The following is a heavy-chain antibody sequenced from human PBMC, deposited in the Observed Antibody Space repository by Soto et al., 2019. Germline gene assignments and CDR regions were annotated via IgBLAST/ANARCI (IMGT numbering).Heavy chain of an antibody. CDR3: AYYYDSSGYYRRYYYYGMDV. Sequence: QVQLQQWGAGLLKPSETLSLTCAVYGGSFSGYYWSWIRQPPGKGLEWIGEINHSGSTNYNPSLKSRVTISVDTSKNQFSLKLSAVTAADTAVYYCAYYYDSSGYYRRYYYYGMDVWGQGTTVTVSS. J-gene: IGHJ6*02. D-gene: IGHD3-22*01. CDR1: GGSFSGYY. CDR2: INHSGST. V-gene: IGHV4-34*01.